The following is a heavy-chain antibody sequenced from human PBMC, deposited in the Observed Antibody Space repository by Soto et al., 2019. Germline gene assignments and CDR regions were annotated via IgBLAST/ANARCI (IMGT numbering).Heavy chain of an antibody. V-gene: IGHV4-31*03. J-gene: IGHJ5*02. CDR1: GGSISSPGYY. Sequence: QVRLQESGPGLVKPSKTLSLTCSVSGGSISSPGYYWTWIRQQPGKSLEWIGHIFHSGTPSYNPSLQSRVTISSETSENQFSLNLTSVTAADTAVYFCATGRWGAYGSPAGWFAPWGRGTLVSVSS. D-gene: IGHD3-16*01. CDR3: ATGRWGAYGSPAGWFAP. CDR2: IFHSGTP.